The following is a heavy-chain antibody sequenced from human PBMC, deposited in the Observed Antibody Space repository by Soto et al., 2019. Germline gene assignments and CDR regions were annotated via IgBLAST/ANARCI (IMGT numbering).Heavy chain of an antibody. J-gene: IGHJ4*02. Sequence: GGSLRLSCAASGFTVSSNYMSWVRQAPGKGLEWVSVIYSGGSTSYADSVKGRFTISRDNSKNTLYLQMNSLRAEDTAVYYCARDGETGDLDYWGQGTLVTVSS. V-gene: IGHV3-66*02. CDR2: IYSGGST. CDR3: ARDGETGDLDY. CDR1: GFTVSSNY. D-gene: IGHD7-27*01.